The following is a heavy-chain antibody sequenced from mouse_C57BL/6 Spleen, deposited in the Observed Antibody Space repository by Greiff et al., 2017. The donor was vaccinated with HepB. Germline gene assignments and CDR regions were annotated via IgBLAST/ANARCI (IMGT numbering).Heavy chain of an antibody. D-gene: IGHD1-1*01. CDR2: IHPNSGST. CDR3: ARSFITTVSHFDY. Sequence: QVQLQQPGAELVKPGASVKLSCKASGYTFTSYWMHWVKQRPGQGLEWIGMIHPNSGSTNYNEKFKSKATLTVDKSTSTAYMQLSSLTSEDSAVYYCARSFITTVSHFDYWGQGTTLTVSS. J-gene: IGHJ2*01. V-gene: IGHV1-64*01. CDR1: GYTFTSYW.